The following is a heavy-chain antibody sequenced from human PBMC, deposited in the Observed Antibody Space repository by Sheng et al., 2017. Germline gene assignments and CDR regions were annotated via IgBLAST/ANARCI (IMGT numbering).Heavy chain of an antibody. CDR3: VKDLRTHFYGMDV. J-gene: IGHJ6*02. CDR1: GFTFDDYG. CDR2: INWDGSNT. Sequence: VQLVESGGSVVQPGGTLRLSCAASGFTFDDYGMHWVRQVPGKSLEWVSFINWDGSNTYYGDSVKGRFSISRDNRKNSLFLQLNSLRPEDTAFYYCVKDLRTHFYGMDVWGQGP. V-gene: IGHV3-43D*04.